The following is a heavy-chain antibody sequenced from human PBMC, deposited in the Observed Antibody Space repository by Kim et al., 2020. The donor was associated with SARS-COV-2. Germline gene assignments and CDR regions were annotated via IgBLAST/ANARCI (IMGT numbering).Heavy chain of an antibody. Sequence: ASVKVSCKASGYTFTGYYMHWVRQAPGQGLEWMGWINPNSGGTNYAQKFQGRVTMTRDTSISTAYMELSRLRSDDTAVYYCARESDYGGNSIDAFDIWGQGTMVTVSS. J-gene: IGHJ3*02. CDR1: GYTFTGYY. D-gene: IGHD4-17*01. CDR2: INPNSGGT. V-gene: IGHV1-2*02. CDR3: ARESDYGGNSIDAFDI.